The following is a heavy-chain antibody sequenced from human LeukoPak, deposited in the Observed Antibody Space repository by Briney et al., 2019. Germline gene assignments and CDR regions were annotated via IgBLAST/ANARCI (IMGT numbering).Heavy chain of an antibody. J-gene: IGHJ4*02. Sequence: PGRSLRLSCAASGFTFSSYSMNWVRQAPGKGLEWVSYISSSSSTIYYADSVKGRFTISRDNAKNSLYLQMNSLRAEDTAVYYCARAHGGSYYLNWGQGTLVTVSS. CDR1: GFTFSSYS. V-gene: IGHV3-48*01. CDR3: ARAHGGSYYLN. D-gene: IGHD1-26*01. CDR2: ISSSSSTI.